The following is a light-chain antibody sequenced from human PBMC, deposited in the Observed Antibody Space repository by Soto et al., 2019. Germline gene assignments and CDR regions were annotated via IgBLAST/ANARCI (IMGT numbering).Light chain of an antibody. J-gene: IGKJ1*01. CDR2: GPS. CDR3: HQYATSPQT. CDR1: QSVPKNY. Sequence: EIVLTQSPGTLSLSPGERATLSCRASQSVPKNYLAWYQQKPGQAPRLLIYGPSSRATGIPDRFSGSVSGTDLTLSISRLEPEDFAVYYCHQYATSPQTFGQGTKVEIK. V-gene: IGKV3-20*01.